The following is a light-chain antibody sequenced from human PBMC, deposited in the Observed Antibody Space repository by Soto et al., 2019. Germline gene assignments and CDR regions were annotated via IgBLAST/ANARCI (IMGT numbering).Light chain of an antibody. CDR3: QQSYSTTWT. V-gene: IGKV1-39*01. J-gene: IGKJ1*01. CDR1: QSISTY. CDR2: DSS. Sequence: DIQLTQSPSSLSASVGDRITITCRASQSISTYLNWYQQKPGEAPTLLVYDSSTLQSGVPSRFSGSGSETDFTLTISSLQPEDFATYSCQQSYSTTWTFGQGTKVDIK.